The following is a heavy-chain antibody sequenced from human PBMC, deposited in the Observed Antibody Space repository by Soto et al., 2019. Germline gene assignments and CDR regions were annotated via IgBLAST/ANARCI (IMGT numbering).Heavy chain of an antibody. CDR2: IIPILGSA. J-gene: IGHJ4*02. CDR1: GGTFSRYT. V-gene: IGHV1-69*08. CDR3: AIPDYHDRSPFYSDY. D-gene: IGHD3-22*01. Sequence: QVQLVQSGAEVKKPGSSVKVSCKASGGTFSRYTICWVRQAPGQGLEWMGRIIPILGSANYAQSFQGRVTITADKSTSTAYMELSSLRSEDTAVYYCAIPDYHDRSPFYSDYWGQGTLVTVSS.